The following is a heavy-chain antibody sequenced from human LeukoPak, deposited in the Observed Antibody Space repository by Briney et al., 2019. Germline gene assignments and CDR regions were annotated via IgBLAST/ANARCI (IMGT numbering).Heavy chain of an antibody. CDR1: RFTFSSYE. D-gene: IGHD6-13*01. V-gene: IGHV3-48*03. CDR3: EGDVQTTAAAIAN. J-gene: IGHJ4*02. Sequence: GGSLRLSCAASRFTFSSYEMNGVRQAPGKGLEWISYISSSGSTIYYADSVKGRFTFSRDNAKNSLYLQMNSLRAEDTSVYYCEGDVQTTAAAIANCGQGTLVTVSS. CDR2: ISSSGSTI.